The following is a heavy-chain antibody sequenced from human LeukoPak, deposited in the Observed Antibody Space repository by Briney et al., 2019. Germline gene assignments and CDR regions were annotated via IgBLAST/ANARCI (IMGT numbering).Heavy chain of an antibody. Sequence: GGSLRLSCAASGFTFSSYAMSWVRQAPGKGLEWVSGISGSGGGTYYADSEKGRFTISRDNSKNTLYLQMNSLRAKDTAVYYCANGDAFDMWGRGTMVTVSS. CDR2: ISGSGGGT. V-gene: IGHV3-23*01. CDR3: ANGDAFDM. CDR1: GFTFSSYA. J-gene: IGHJ3*02.